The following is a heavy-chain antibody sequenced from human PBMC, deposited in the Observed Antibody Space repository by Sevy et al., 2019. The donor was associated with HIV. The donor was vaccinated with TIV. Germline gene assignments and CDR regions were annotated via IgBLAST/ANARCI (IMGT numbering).Heavy chain of an antibody. J-gene: IGHJ4*01. CDR2: ISGSGGST. V-gene: IGHV3-23*01. D-gene: IGHD4-17*01. Sequence: GGSLRLSCAASGFTFSSYAMSWVRQAPGKGLEWVSAISGSGGSTYYADSVKGRFTISRDNSKNTLYLQMNSLRAEDTAVYYCAKASLMTTVVTPICDYWGHGTLVTVSS. CDR1: GFTFSSYA. CDR3: AKASLMTTVVTPICDY.